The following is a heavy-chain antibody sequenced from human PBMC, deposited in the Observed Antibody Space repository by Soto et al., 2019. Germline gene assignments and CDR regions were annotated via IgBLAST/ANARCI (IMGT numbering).Heavy chain of an antibody. CDR1: GGIFSSYS. J-gene: IGHJ4*02. V-gene: IGHV1-69*12. D-gene: IGHD3-10*01. CDR2: IIPVYDTT. Sequence: QVQLVQSGAEVKKPGSSVKVSCKFSGGIFSSYSFNWVRQAPGQGLEWMGRIIPVYDTTNYAHHFQGRVTITASESTSTVHMELTRLVSADTAVYYCARDPAWATTSRMVQWGQGTLITVTS. CDR3: ARDPAWATTSRMVQ.